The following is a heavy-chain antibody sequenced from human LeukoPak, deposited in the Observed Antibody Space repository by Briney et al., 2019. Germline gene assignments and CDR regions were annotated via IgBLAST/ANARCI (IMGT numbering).Heavy chain of an antibody. D-gene: IGHD1-26*01. Sequence: SETLSLTCTVSGESISGFYWTWIRQPPGKGLEWIRYIYYSGSTNYNPSLKSRVTISVDTSKNQFSLKLSSVTAADTAVYYCARSVEGATIDYWGQGTLVTVSS. CDR2: IYYSGST. J-gene: IGHJ4*02. CDR3: ARSVEGATIDY. V-gene: IGHV4-59*01. CDR1: GESISGFY.